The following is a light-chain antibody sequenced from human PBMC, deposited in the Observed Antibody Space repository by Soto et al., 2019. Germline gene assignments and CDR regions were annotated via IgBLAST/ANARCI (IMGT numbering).Light chain of an antibody. CDR1: ISDVCYYIF. J-gene: IGLJ1*01. CDR2: DVN. V-gene: IGLV2-14*01. Sequence: QSALTQPASVSGSPGQSITISCTVSISDVCYYIFVSWYQQHPGKAPKLMIYDVNNRPSGVSNRFSGSKSGNTASLTISGLQAEDEADYYCCSYTTSSSYVFGTGTKVNV. CDR3: CSYTTSSSYV.